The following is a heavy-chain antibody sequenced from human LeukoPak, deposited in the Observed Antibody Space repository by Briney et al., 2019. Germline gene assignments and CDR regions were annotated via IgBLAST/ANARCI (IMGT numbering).Heavy chain of an antibody. CDR3: ARDSPRYCSSTSCHGDAFDI. J-gene: IGHJ3*02. V-gene: IGHV3-21*01. D-gene: IGHD2-2*01. CDR1: GFTFSSYS. Sequence: GGSLRLSCAASGFTFSSYSMNWVRETPGKGLEGVSSISSSSTYIYYADLLKGRFTISRDNAKNSLYLQMNSLRAEDTAVYYCARDSPRYCSSTSCHGDAFDIWGQGTMVTVSS. CDR2: ISSSSTYI.